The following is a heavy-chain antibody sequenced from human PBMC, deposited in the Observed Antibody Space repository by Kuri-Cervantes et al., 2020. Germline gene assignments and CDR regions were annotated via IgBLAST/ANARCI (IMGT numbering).Heavy chain of an antibody. Sequence: ASVKVSCKASGYTFTSYDINWVRQATGQGLEWMGWMNPNSGDTGYAQKFQGRVTMTRNTSISTAYMELSSLRSEDTAVYYCARTAPVAFDAFEIWGQGTVVTVSS. CDR1: GYTFTSYD. D-gene: IGHD2-21*01. V-gene: IGHV1-8*01. CDR3: ARTAPVAFDAFEI. CDR2: MNPNSGDT. J-gene: IGHJ3*02.